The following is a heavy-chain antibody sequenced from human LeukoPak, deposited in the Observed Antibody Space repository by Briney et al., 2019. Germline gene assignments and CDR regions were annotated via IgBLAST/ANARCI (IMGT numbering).Heavy chain of an antibody. D-gene: IGHD3-10*02. CDR1: GFTFSNYE. Sequence: GGSLRLSCAASGFTFSNYEMNWVRQAPGKGREGVSYISSSGTTIYYADSVKGRFTISRDNATNSLYMQMNSLRAEDTAVYYCAKLGITMIGGVWGKGTTVSISS. V-gene: IGHV3-48*03. J-gene: IGHJ6*04. CDR3: AKLGITMIGGV. CDR2: ISSSGTTI.